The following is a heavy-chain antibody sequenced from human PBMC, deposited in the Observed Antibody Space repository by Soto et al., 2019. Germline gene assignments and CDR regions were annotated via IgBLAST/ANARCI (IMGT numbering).Heavy chain of an antibody. Sequence: QVQLVESGGGVVQPGRSLRLSCAASGFTFNTYGMHWVRQAPGKGLEWVAVISHDSRDIHYGDSVKGRFTISRDNSENTLYLQMNSLRPEDTAVYYCAKKLPGGVGSLPDYWGQGTLVTVSS. J-gene: IGHJ4*02. V-gene: IGHV3-30*18. CDR1: GFTFNTYG. CDR3: AKKLPGGVGSLPDY. D-gene: IGHD2-8*02. CDR2: ISHDSRDI.